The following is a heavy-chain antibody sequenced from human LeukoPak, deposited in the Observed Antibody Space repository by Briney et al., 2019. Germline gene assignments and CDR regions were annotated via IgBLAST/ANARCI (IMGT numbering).Heavy chain of an antibody. J-gene: IGHJ6*03. CDR3: AREEAYGDFYYYYYYMDV. D-gene: IGHD4-17*01. V-gene: IGHV4-59*12. CDR1: GGSISSYY. Sequence: SETLSLTCTVSGGSISSYYWSWIRQPPGKGLEWIGYIYYSGSTNYNPSLKSRVTISVDTSKDQFSLKLSSVTAADTAVYYCAREEAYGDFYYYYYYMDVWGKGTTVTISS. CDR2: IYYSGST.